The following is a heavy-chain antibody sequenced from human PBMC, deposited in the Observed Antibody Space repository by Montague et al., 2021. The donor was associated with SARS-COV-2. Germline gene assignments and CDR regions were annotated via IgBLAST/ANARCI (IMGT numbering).Heavy chain of an antibody. Sequence: TLSLTCTVSGGSISSGGYYWSWIRQLPGNGLEWIGYIYYSGSTYYNPSLKSRVTISVDTSKNQFSLKLSSVTAADTAVYYCACYVDSSGCLNPRGPGTFDHWGQGTRVTVSS. CDR2: IYYSGST. V-gene: IGHV4-31*03. CDR3: ACYVDSSGCLNPRGPGTFDH. D-gene: IGHD6-19*01. J-gene: IGHJ4*02. CDR1: GGSISSGGYY.